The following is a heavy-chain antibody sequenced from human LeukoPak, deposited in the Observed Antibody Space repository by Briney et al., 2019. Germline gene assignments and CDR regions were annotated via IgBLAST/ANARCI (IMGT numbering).Heavy chain of an antibody. Sequence: GGPLRLSCSASGFTFNNYVMSWVRQAPGKGLEWVSGLSGSGGSSYYADSVRGRFTISRDNSKNTLYLQMNSLRAEDTAVYYCAKGYINTWYYFDYWGQGTRVTVSS. CDR2: LSGSGGSS. J-gene: IGHJ4*02. CDR1: GFTFNNYV. CDR3: AKGYINTWYYFDY. D-gene: IGHD6-13*01. V-gene: IGHV3-23*01.